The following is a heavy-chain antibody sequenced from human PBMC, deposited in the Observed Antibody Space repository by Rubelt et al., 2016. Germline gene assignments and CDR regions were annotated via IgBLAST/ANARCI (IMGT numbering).Heavy chain of an antibody. V-gene: IGHV3-53*01. CDR3: AKDFGEIYGGYYFDY. D-gene: IGHD3-10*01. CDR1: GFTVSSNY. Sequence: EVQLVESGGGLVQPGGSLRLSCAASGFTVSSNYMSCVRQAPGKGLEWVSVIYSGGSTYYADSVKGRLSISEDNSKNTLYLQMNSLRAEDTAVYYCAKDFGEIYGGYYFDYWGQGTLVTVSS. J-gene: IGHJ4*02. CDR2: IYSGGST.